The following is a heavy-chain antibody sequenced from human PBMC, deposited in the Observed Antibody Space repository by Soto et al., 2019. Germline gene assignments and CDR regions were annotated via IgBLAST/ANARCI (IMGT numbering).Heavy chain of an antibody. Sequence: GSVKVSCKASGYTFTSCYMHWVRQAPGQGLEWMGIINPSGGSTSHAQKFQGRVTMTRDTSTSTVYMELSSLRSEDTAVYYCARDVGGYCSGGSCYSRRNPTGMDVWGQGTTVTVSS. CDR1: GYTFTSCY. V-gene: IGHV1-46*01. D-gene: IGHD2-15*01. J-gene: IGHJ6*02. CDR2: INPSGGST. CDR3: ARDVGGYCSGGSCYSRRNPTGMDV.